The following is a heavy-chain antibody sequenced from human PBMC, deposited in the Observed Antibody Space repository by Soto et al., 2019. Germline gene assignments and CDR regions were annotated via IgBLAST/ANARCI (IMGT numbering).Heavy chain of an antibody. V-gene: IGHV3-30-3*01. Sequence: PGGSLRLSCAASGFTFSSYAMHWVRQAPGKGLEWVAVISYDGSNKYYADSVKGRFTISRDNSKNTLYLQMNSLRAEDTAVYYCARGLGVLLKYYFDYWRQGTLVTVSS. CDR2: ISYDGSNK. J-gene: IGHJ4*02. CDR3: ARGLGVLLKYYFDY. D-gene: IGHD2-15*01. CDR1: GFTFSSYA.